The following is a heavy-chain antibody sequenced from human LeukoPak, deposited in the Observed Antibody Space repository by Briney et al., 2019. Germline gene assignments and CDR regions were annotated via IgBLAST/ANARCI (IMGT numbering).Heavy chain of an antibody. J-gene: IGHJ3*02. CDR3: ARESDMLAFDI. V-gene: IGHV4-59*01. CDR2: IYYSGST. Sequence: SETLSLTCTVSGGSISSYYWSWIRQPPGKGLEWIGYIYYSGSTSYNPSLKSRVTISVDTSKNQFSLKLSSVTAADTAVYYCARESDMLAFDIWGQGTMVTVSS. D-gene: IGHD2-21*02. CDR1: GGSISSYY.